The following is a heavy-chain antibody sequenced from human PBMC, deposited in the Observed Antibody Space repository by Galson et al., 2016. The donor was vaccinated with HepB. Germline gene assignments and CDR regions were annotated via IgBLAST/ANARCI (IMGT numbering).Heavy chain of an antibody. Sequence: QSGAEVKKHGESLKISCKGSGYSFATHWIGWVRQLPGKGLEVMAIHHTADSDTTYSPPFQGQVTISADKSISTAYLQWSTRKASDTAIYYGVISRSSSWLKYFHQWGQGTVVTVSS. V-gene: IGHV5-51*01. J-gene: IGHJ1*01. CDR2: HHTADSDT. CDR3: VISRSSSWLKYFHQ. D-gene: IGHD6-13*01. CDR1: GYSFATHW.